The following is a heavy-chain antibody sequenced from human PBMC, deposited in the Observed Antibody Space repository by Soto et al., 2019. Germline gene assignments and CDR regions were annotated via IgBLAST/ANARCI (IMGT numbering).Heavy chain of an antibody. CDR1: GYTFSNYA. Sequence: QVQLVQSGAEVKKPGASVKLSCKASGYTFSNYAISWVRQAPGQGLEWMGWISAYNGNTDYVQRFQGRVTMTTDTSTNTAYLELRSLRSDDTAVYYCASGVEFGDSYFDYWGQGTLVTISS. V-gene: IGHV1-18*01. D-gene: IGHD4-17*01. J-gene: IGHJ4*02. CDR2: ISAYNGNT. CDR3: ASGVEFGDSYFDY.